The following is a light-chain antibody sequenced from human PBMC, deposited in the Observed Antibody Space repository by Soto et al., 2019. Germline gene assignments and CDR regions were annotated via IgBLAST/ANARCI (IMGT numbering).Light chain of an antibody. Sequence: QSALTQPASVSGSPGQSITISCTGTSSDVGAYNYVSWYQQHPGKAPKLMIYEVSNRPSGVSHRFSGSKSGNTASLTISGLQAEAEADYYCSSYTSSTTLVFGGGTKLTVL. CDR3: SSYTSSTTLV. CDR1: SSDVGAYNY. CDR2: EVS. V-gene: IGLV2-14*01. J-gene: IGLJ2*01.